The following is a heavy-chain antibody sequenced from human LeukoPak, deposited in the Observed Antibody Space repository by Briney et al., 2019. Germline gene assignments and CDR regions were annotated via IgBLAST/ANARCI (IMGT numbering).Heavy chain of an antibody. J-gene: IGHJ4*02. CDR3: AKHFIAVAGIGVNY. CDR1: GFTFSSYG. CDR2: ISGSGGST. Sequence: GGSLRLSCAASGFTFSSYGMSWVRQAPGKGLEWVSAISGSGGSTYYADSVKGRFTTSRDNSKNTLYLQMNSLRAEDTAVYYCAKHFIAVAGIGVNYWGQGTLVTVSS. D-gene: IGHD6-19*01. V-gene: IGHV3-23*01.